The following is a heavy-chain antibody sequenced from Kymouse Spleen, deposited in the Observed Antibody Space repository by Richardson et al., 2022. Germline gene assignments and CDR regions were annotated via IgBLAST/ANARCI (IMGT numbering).Heavy chain of an antibody. D-gene: IGHD3-10*01. CDR2: INSDGSST. J-gene: IGHJ6*02. Sequence: EVQLVESGGGLVQPGGSLRLSCAASGFTFSSYWMHWVRQAPGKGLVWVSRINSDGSSTSYADSVKGRFTISRDNAKNTLYLQMNSLRAEDTAVYYCARDREVRGVITYYYYYGMDVWGQGTTVTVSS. V-gene: IGHV3-74*01. CDR3: ARDREVRGVITYYYYYGMDV. CDR1: GFTFSSYW.